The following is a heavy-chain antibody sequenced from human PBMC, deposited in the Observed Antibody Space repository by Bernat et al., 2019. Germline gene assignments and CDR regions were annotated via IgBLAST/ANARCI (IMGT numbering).Heavy chain of an antibody. CDR1: GFTFSSYG. Sequence: QVQLVESGGGVVQPGRSLRLSCAASGFTFSSYGMHWVRQAPGKGLEWVAVISYDGSNKYYADSVKGRFTISRDNSKNTLYLQMNSLRAEDTAVYYCAKDLGWLLTDWGQGTLVTVSS. V-gene: IGHV3-30*18. CDR2: ISYDGSNK. D-gene: IGHD5-24*01. J-gene: IGHJ4*02. CDR3: AKDLGWLLTD.